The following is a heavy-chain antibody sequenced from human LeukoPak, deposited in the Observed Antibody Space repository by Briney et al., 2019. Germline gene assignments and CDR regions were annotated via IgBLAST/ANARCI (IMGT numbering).Heavy chain of an antibody. Sequence: SETLSLTCAVYGGSFSGYYWSWIRQPPGKGLEWIGEINHSGSTNYNPSLKSRVTISVDTSKNRFSLKLSSVTAADTAVYYCARELKSRPPFTMVRGVVDYWGQGTLVTVSS. CDR3: ARELKSRPPFTMVRGVVDY. CDR1: GGSFSGYY. D-gene: IGHD3-10*01. J-gene: IGHJ4*02. V-gene: IGHV4-34*01. CDR2: INHSGST.